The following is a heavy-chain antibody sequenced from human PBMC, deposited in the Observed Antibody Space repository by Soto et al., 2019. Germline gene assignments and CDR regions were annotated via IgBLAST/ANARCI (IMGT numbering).Heavy chain of an antibody. D-gene: IGHD6-6*01. Sequence: SETLSLTCTVSGGSISSGDYYWSWIRQPPGKGLEWIGYIYYSGSTYYNPSLKSRVTISVDTSKNQFSLKLSSVTAADTAVYYRARDAREYSSSSSDYWGHGTLVTVSS. V-gene: IGHV4-30-4*01. J-gene: IGHJ4*01. CDR1: GGSISSGDYY. CDR2: IYYSGST. CDR3: ARDAREYSSSSSDY.